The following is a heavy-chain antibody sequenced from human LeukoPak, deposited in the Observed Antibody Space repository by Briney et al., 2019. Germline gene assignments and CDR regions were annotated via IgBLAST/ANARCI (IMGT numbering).Heavy chain of an antibody. J-gene: IGHJ4*02. D-gene: IGHD6-13*01. Sequence: PGGSLRLSCAASEFTFSNYAMSWIRQAPGKGLEWVSAISGNGIDTYYADSVKGRFTISRDNSKNTLYLQMNSLRAEDTALYFCAKLTNVAATGTFDYWGQGALVTVSS. CDR1: EFTFSNYA. CDR2: ISGNGIDT. V-gene: IGHV3-23*01. CDR3: AKLTNVAATGTFDY.